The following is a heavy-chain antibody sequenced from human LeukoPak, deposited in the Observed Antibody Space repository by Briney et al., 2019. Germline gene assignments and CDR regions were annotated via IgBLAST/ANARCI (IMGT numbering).Heavy chain of an antibody. CDR2: VSGSASNT. V-gene: IGHV3-23*01. D-gene: IGHD4-17*01. CDR3: AKGFQTYGELSFDV. J-gene: IGHJ4*02. Sequence: GGSLRLSCAASGFTFSNYAMSWVRQAPGKGLVWVSTVSGSASNTYYADSVKGRFTISRDNSKTTLYLQMNSLRADDTAVYYCAKGFQTYGELSFDVWGQGTLVAVSS. CDR1: GFTFSNYA.